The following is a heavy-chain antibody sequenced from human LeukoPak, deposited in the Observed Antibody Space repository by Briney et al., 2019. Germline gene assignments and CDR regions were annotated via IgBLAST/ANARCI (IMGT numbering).Heavy chain of an antibody. CDR3: VRDINWSFDY. CDR2: INQDGSEE. Sequence: GGSLRLSCAASGFTFSIYWMSWVRQVPGKGLEWVANINQDGSEEYYVDSVKGRFTISRDNAKNSLYLQMNSLRVEDTALYFCVRDINWSFDYWGQGALVTVSP. J-gene: IGHJ4*02. CDR1: GFTFSIYW. V-gene: IGHV3-7*01. D-gene: IGHD1-1*01.